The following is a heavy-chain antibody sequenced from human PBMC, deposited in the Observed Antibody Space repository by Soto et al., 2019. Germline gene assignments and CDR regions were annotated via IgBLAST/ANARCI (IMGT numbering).Heavy chain of an antibody. CDR3: ASLGEDTMVRGKVGY. V-gene: IGHV1-69*12. CDR1: GGTFSSYA. CDR2: IIPIFGTA. D-gene: IGHD3-10*01. Sequence: QVQLVQSGAEVKKPGSSVKVSCKASGGTFSSYAISWVRQAPGQGLEWMGGIIPIFGTANYAQKFQGRVTMTAEDSTSTAYMELSSLRSEDTAVYYCASLGEDTMVRGKVGYWGQGTLVTVSS. J-gene: IGHJ4*02.